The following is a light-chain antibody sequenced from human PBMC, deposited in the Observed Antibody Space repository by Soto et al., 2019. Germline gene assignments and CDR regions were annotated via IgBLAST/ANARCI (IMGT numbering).Light chain of an antibody. V-gene: IGKV3-20*01. CDR1: RNVNNND. J-gene: IGKJ5*01. Sequence: EIVLMQSPVTLSLSPGERATLSCRASRNVNNNDLAWYQQRRGQAPRLLIYGASSRATGIPDRFSASGSGTDFTLTISRLEPGDFAVYYCQQYGSSPVTFGQGTRLEIK. CDR2: GAS. CDR3: QQYGSSPVT.